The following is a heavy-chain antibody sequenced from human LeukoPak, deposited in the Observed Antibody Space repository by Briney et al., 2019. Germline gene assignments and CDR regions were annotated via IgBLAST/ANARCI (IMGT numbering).Heavy chain of an antibody. D-gene: IGHD1-26*01. V-gene: IGHV1-46*01. CDR3: ARGPGSLKWELLPYFDY. Sequence: ASVKVSCKASGYTFTSYYMHWVRQAPGQGLEWMGIINPSGGSTSYAQKFQGRVTMTRDTSTSTVYMELSSLRSEDTAVYYCARGPGSLKWELLPYFDYWGQGTLVTVSS. J-gene: IGHJ4*02. CDR1: GYTFTSYY. CDR2: INPSGGST.